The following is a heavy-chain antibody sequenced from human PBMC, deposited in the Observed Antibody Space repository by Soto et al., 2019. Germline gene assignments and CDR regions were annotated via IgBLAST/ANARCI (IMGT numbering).Heavy chain of an antibody. V-gene: IGHV3-30*18. Sequence: QVQLVESGGGVVQPGRSLRLSCAASGFTFSSYGMHWVRQAPGKGLERVADISYDGSNKYYADSVKGRFTISRDNSKNTLYLQMNSLRAEDTGVYYCAKDHRAAAGASDFDYWGQGTLVTVSS. CDR1: GFTFSSYG. D-gene: IGHD6-13*01. CDR2: ISYDGSNK. CDR3: AKDHRAAAGASDFDY. J-gene: IGHJ4*02.